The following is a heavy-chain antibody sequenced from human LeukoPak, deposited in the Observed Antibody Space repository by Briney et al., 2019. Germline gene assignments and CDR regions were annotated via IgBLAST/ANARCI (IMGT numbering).Heavy chain of an antibody. CDR2: ISYDGSTK. J-gene: IGHJ4*02. V-gene: IGHV3-30*03. D-gene: IGHD3-3*01. CDR1: GFTFSSYA. Sequence: GGSLRLSCAASGFTFSSYAMHWVRQAPGKGLDWVATISYDGSTKYYADSVKGRFTISRDNSKNTLYLQINNLGAEDTAVYHCVSSIFGVIKGTKLDYWGQGTLVTVSS. CDR3: VSSIFGVIKGTKLDY.